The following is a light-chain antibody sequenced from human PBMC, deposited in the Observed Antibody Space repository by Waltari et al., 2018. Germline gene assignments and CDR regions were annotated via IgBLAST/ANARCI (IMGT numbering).Light chain of an antibody. CDR3: LQRSNWPHA. J-gene: IGKJ1*01. CDR2: GAS. CDR1: QSVSSS. Sequence: EIVMTQSPATLSLSPGERATLSCRASQSVSSSLAWYQQKPGQAPRLLIYGASSRATGIPARFSGSGSWTDFTLTISSLEPEDVAVYYCLQRSNWPHAFGQGTKVEIK. V-gene: IGKV3-15*01.